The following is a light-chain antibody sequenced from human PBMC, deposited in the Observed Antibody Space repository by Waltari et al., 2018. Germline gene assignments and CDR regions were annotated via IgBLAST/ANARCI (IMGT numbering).Light chain of an antibody. CDR2: KAS. CDR3: QQYNTYSWA. Sequence: DIQMIQSPSTLSAYVGDTVTITCRASRALNSWLAWYQQKPGRAPRLLMYKASTLESGVPSRFSGVGARTDYTLTISNRQPEDSAIYYCQQYNTYSWAFGQGTKVEIK. J-gene: IGKJ1*01. V-gene: IGKV1-5*03. CDR1: RALNSW.